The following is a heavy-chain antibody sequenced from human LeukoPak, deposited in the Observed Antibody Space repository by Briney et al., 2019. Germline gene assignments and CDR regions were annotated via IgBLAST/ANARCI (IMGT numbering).Heavy chain of an antibody. V-gene: IGHV4-59*08. CDR2: IYSSGST. D-gene: IGHD3-22*01. J-gene: IGHJ1*01. Sequence: SETLSLTCTVSGGSINSYYWSWIRQPPGKGQEWIGYIYSSGSTKYNPSLQSRVSISVDTSKNQFSLELSSVTAEDTAVYYCARLDYYDNWGQGTLVTVSS. CDR3: ARLDYYDN. CDR1: GGSINSYY.